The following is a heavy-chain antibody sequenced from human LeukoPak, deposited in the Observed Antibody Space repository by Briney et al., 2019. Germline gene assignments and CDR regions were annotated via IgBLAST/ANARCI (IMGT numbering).Heavy chain of an antibody. Sequence: PSETLSLTCTVSADSINNYYWSWIRQSPGKGLEWIGYIHDSGSTKYTPSLKSRVIISLDTSKGQFSLNLTSVTAADTAAYYCARVRYYGSRLSSYFDYWGQGTLVTVSS. V-gene: IGHV4-59*01. J-gene: IGHJ4*02. CDR3: ARVRYYGSRLSSYFDY. CDR1: ADSINNYY. CDR2: IHDSGST. D-gene: IGHD3-10*01.